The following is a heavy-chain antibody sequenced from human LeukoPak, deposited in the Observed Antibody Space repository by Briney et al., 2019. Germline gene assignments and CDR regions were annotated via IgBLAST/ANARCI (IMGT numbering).Heavy chain of an antibody. CDR2: IYYSGST. CDR3: ARVAGYGGNYYFDY. D-gene: IGHD4-23*01. CDR1: GGSISSGDYY. V-gene: IGHV4-30-4*01. Sequence: PSQTLSLTCTVSGGSISSGDYYWSWIRQPPGKGLEWIGYIYYSGSTYYNPSLKSRVTISVDTSKNQFSLKLSSVTAADTAVYYCARVAGYGGNYYFDYWGQGTLVTVSS. J-gene: IGHJ4*02.